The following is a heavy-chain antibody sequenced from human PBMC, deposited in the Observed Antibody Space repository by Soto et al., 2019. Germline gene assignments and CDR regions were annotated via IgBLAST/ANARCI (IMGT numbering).Heavy chain of an antibody. CDR2: ISSSSTTI. CDR3: ATSFITTIGTTA. D-gene: IGHD1-1*01. CDR1: GFTFSNFG. Sequence: EVQLVESGGGLVQPGGSLRLSCEASGFTFSNFGINWVRQAPGKGLEWVSHISSSSTTIYYAESGKGRFTISRDNAKNSLYLQMSSLRGEDTAVYYCATSFITTIGTTAWGQGTLVTVSS. J-gene: IGHJ4*02. V-gene: IGHV3-48*01.